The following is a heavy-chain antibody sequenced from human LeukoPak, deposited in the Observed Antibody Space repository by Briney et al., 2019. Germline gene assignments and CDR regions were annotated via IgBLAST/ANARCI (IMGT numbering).Heavy chain of an antibody. CDR1: GYSFTSYW. CDR3: ARRQLWFGELLVSAFDI. D-gene: IGHD3-10*01. CDR2: IYPGDSDT. Sequence: GESLKISFKGSGYSFTSYWIGWVRQLPGKGLEWMGIIYPGDSDTRYSPSFQGQVTISADKSISTAYLQWSSLKASDTAMYYCARRQLWFGELLVSAFDIWGQGTMVTVSS. V-gene: IGHV5-51*01. J-gene: IGHJ3*02.